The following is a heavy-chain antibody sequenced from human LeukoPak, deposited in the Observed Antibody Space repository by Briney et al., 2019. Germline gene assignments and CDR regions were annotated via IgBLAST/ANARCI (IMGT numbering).Heavy chain of an antibody. J-gene: IGHJ4*02. CDR1: GYTFTSYG. CDR2: ISAYNGNT. CDR3: ARDTAYDRSGYYYVY. D-gene: IGHD3-22*01. Sequence: GASVKVSCKASGYTFTSYGISWVRQAPGQGLEWMGWISAYNGNTNYARKLQGRVTMTTDTSTSTAYMELRSLRSDDTAVYYCARDTAYDRSGYYYVYWGQGTLVTVSS. V-gene: IGHV1-18*01.